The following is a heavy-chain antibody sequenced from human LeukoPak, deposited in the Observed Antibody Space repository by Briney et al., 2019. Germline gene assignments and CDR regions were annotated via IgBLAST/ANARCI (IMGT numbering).Heavy chain of an antibody. CDR2: IISSSSTM. Sequence: GSLRLSCAASGFTFSAYSMNWVRQAPGKGLEWVSHIISSSSTMYYADSVKGRFTVSRDNAKNSLYLQMNSLRAEDTAVYYCARLRSYGYYYNGMDVWGQGTTVTVSS. CDR3: ARLRSYGYYYNGMDV. D-gene: IGHD3-16*01. J-gene: IGHJ6*02. V-gene: IGHV3-48*04. CDR1: GFTFSAYS.